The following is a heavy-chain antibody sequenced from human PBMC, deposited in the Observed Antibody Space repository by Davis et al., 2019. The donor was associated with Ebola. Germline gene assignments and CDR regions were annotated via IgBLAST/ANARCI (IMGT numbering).Heavy chain of an antibody. V-gene: IGHV4-34*01. CDR3: ARGRRDIVVVPAAKSRGDYYYYMDV. J-gene: IGHJ6*03. CDR2: INHSGST. Sequence: MPSETLSLTCAVYGGSFSGYYWSWIRQPPWKGLEWIGAINHSGSTHYNPSLKSLGTISVDTSKNQLSLKLSSVTAAYTAVYYCARGRRDIVVVPAAKSRGDYYYYMDVWGKGTTVTVSS. CDR1: GGSFSGYY. D-gene: IGHD2-2*01.